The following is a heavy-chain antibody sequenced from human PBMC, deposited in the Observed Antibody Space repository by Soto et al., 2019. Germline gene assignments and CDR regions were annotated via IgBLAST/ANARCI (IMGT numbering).Heavy chain of an antibody. CDR1: GYTFTSYG. CDR3: ARDPAAMVTYYYYGMDV. V-gene: IGHV1-18*04. CDR2: ISAYNGNT. Sequence: QVQLVQSGAEVKKPGASVKVSCKASGYTFTSYGISWVRQAPGQGLEWMGWISAYNGNTHYAQKFQGRVTMTTDTPTCTVYMDLRSLRSTDTAVYYCARDPAAMVTYYYYGMDVWGQGTTVTVSS. J-gene: IGHJ6*02. D-gene: IGHD5-18*01.